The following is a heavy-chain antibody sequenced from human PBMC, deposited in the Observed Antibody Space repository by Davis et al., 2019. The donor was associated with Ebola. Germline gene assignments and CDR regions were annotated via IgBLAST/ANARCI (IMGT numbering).Heavy chain of an antibody. CDR3: ARDKKQWLVRGYYFDY. D-gene: IGHD6-19*01. CDR1: GYTFTGYY. Sequence: ASVKVSCKASGYTFTGYYMHWVRQAPGQGLEWMGWINPNSGGTNYAQKFQGRVTMTRDTSISTAYMELSRLRSDDTAVYYCARDKKQWLVRGYYFDYWGQGTLVTVSS. J-gene: IGHJ4*02. V-gene: IGHV1-2*02. CDR2: INPNSGGT.